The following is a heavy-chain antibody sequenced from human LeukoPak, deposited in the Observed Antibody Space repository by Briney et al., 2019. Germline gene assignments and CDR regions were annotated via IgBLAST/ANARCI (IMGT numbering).Heavy chain of an antibody. CDR3: ARDDGSGWYGY. V-gene: IGHV3-74*01. CDR2: INSDGSST. J-gene: IGHJ4*02. D-gene: IGHD6-19*01. CDR1: GFTFSRYW. Sequence: GGSLRLSCAASGFTFSRYWMHWVRQAPGKGLVWVSRINSDGSSTSYADSVKGRFTISGDNAKNTLYLQMNSLRAEDTAVYYCARDDGSGWYGYWGQGTLVTVSS.